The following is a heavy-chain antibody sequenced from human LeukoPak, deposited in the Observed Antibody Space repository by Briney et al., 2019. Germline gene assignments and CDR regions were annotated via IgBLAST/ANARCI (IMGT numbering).Heavy chain of an antibody. CDR1: GGSISSGGYS. D-gene: IGHD3-3*01. CDR3: ARVTELRLPLWGGSPNLYNWFDP. J-gene: IGHJ5*02. V-gene: IGHV4-30-2*01. CDR2: IYHSGST. Sequence: SETLSLTCAVSGGSISSGGYSWSWIRQPPGKGLEWIGYIYHSGSTYYNPSLKSRVTISVDTSKNQFSLKLSSVTAADTAVYYCARVTELRLPLWGGSPNLYNWFDPWGQGTLVTVSS.